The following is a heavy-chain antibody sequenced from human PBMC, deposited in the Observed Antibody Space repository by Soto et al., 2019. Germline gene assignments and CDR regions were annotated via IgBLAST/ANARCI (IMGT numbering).Heavy chain of an antibody. J-gene: IGHJ4*02. Sequence: EVQLVESGGGLVQPGGSLRLSCAVTGFTISSNYMNWVRQAPGKGLEWVSVMYAAGSTYYEDSVKGRFNIYRDNSKNTVYLQMNSLRGEDTAVYYCARGSNSNNWKLFYYWGQGTLVTVSS. D-gene: IGHD1-1*01. CDR2: MYAAGST. V-gene: IGHV3-66*01. CDR1: GFTISSNY. CDR3: ARGSNSNNWKLFYY.